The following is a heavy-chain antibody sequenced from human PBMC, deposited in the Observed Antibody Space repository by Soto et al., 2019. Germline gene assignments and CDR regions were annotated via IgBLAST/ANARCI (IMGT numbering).Heavy chain of an antibody. D-gene: IGHD3-22*01. CDR1: GFTFSFYA. J-gene: IGHJ4*02. Sequence: GGSLRLSCAASGFTFSFYAMHWVRQAPGKGLEWVALISYDGSDKDYADSVKGRFTISRDNSRNTLFLQMNSLRAEDTAVYYCARDYYKYYDSSGYYRSPAYWGQGTLVTVSS. CDR3: ARDYYKYYDSSGYYRSPAY. V-gene: IGHV3-30-3*01. CDR2: ISYDGSDK.